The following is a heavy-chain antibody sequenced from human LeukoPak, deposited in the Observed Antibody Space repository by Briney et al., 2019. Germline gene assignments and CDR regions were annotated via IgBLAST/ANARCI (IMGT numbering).Heavy chain of an antibody. CDR2: ISAYNGNT. V-gene: IGHV1-18*01. J-gene: IGHJ4*02. CDR3: TRWGPSPSDY. Sequence: GASVKVSCKASGYIFINHGIAWVRQAPGQGLEYMGWISAYNGNTDYAQKFQGRVTMTTDTSTITAYMQLRGRRFDATPVYYCTRWGPSPSDYWGQGTLVTVSS. D-gene: IGHD1-26*01. CDR1: GYIFINHG.